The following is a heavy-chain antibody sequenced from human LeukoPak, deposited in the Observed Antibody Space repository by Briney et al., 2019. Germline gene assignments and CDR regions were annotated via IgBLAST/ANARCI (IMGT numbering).Heavy chain of an antibody. V-gene: IGHV3-48*01. CDR3: ARDRTDYVWGSYRSRIDY. CDR2: ITNSGNSK. D-gene: IGHD3-16*02. J-gene: IGHJ4*02. CDR1: EFTFSSYS. Sequence: GGSLRLSCAASEFTFSSYSMNWVRQAPGKGLEWVSYITNSGNSKSYADSVKGRFTISRDNTKSSLYLQMNSLRAEDTAVYYCARDRTDYVWGSYRSRIDYWGQGTLVTVSS.